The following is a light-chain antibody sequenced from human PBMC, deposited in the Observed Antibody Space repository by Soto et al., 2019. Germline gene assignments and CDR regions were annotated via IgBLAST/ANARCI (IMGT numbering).Light chain of an antibody. V-gene: IGLV2-14*01. CDR3: SSSSISAAYL. CDR2: EVS. CDR1: TSDVGGYDY. Sequence: QSALTQPASVSGSPGQSITISRTGTTSDVGGYDYVSWYQLHPGKAPKLMVFEVSNRPSGVSYRFSGSKSVNTASLTISGLQAEDESDYFCSSSSISAAYLFGTGTKRTVL. J-gene: IGLJ1*01.